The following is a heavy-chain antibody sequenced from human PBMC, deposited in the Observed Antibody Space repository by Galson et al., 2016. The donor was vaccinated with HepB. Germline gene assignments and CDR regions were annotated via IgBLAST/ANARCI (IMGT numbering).Heavy chain of an antibody. V-gene: IGHV3-7*01. CDR1: GFVFSAYW. CDR2: INQDGNGR. CDR3: VSGYTSGI. J-gene: IGHJ3*02. Sequence: SLRLSCAASGFVFSAYWLSCVRQSPGKGLEWVASINQDGNGRYYVDSAKGRFIISRDNARTSLSLQMHSLRVDDTSIYYCVSGYTSGIWGPGTMVIVSS. D-gene: IGHD6-25*01.